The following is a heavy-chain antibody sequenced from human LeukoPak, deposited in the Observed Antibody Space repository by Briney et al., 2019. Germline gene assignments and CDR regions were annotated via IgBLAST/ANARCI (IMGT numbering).Heavy chain of an antibody. J-gene: IGHJ6*02. D-gene: IGHD2-2*01. CDR3: ARGAVGIVVVPAAMSNYGMDV. CDR2: NNPSGGST. V-gene: IGHV1-46*01. CDR1: GYTFTSYY. Sequence: GASVKVSCKASGYTFTSYYMHWVRQAPGQGLEWMGINNPSGGSTSYAQKFQGRVTMTRDTSTSTVYMELSSLRSEDTAVYYCARGAVGIVVVPAAMSNYGMDVWGQGTTVTVSS.